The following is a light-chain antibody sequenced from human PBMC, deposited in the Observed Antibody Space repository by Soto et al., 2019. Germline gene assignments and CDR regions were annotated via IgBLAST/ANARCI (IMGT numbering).Light chain of an antibody. J-gene: IGKJ1*01. V-gene: IGKV1-5*01. CDR1: QSISSW. CDR2: DAS. CDR3: QQYNNYPLT. Sequence: DIQMTQSPSTLSASVGDRVTITCRASQSISSWLAWYPQKPGKAPKVLIYDASSLESGVPSRFSGSGSGTEFPLTIRTLQPYDFAPYYCQQYNNYPLTFRQGTKVETK.